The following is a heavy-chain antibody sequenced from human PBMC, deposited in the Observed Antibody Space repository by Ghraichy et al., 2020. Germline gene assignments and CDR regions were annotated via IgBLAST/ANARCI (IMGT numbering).Heavy chain of an antibody. CDR2: IWYDGSNK. CDR3: ARESFWNGSPSDDYGMDV. Sequence: GESLNISCAASGFTFSEHGMHWVRQAPGKGLEWVAVIWYDGSNKYHADSVKGRFTISRDNSKNTLYLQMNSLRVEDTAVYYCARESFWNGSPSDDYGMDVWGQGTTVTVSS. D-gene: IGHD3-3*01. V-gene: IGHV3-33*01. J-gene: IGHJ6*02. CDR1: GFTFSEHG.